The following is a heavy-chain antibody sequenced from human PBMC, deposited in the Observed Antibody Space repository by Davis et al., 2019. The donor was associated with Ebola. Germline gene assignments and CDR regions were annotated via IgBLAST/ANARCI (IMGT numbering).Heavy chain of an antibody. CDR2: ISGSGGST. CDR3: AREWLEPPYGMDV. J-gene: IGHJ6*02. D-gene: IGHD1-14*01. CDR1: GFTFSSYA. V-gene: IGHV3-23*01. Sequence: GESLKISCAASGFTFSSYAMNWVRQAPGKGLEWVSAISGSGGSTYYADSVKGRFTISRDNSKNTLYLQMNSLRAEDTAVYYCAREWLEPPYGMDVWGQGTTVTVSS.